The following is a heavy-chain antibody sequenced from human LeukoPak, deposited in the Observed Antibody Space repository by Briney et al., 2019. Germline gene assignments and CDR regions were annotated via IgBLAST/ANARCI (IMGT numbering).Heavy chain of an antibody. V-gene: IGHV3-53*01. D-gene: IGHD3-22*01. CDR1: DFTFTSYG. Sequence: GGSLRLSCAASDFTFTSYGMSWIRQAPGKGLEWVSVIYSGGSTYYADSVKGRFTISRDNSKNTLYLQMNSLRAEDTAVYYCARIGYYYYYMDVWGKGTTVTVSS. CDR2: IYSGGST. J-gene: IGHJ6*03. CDR3: ARIGYYYYYMDV.